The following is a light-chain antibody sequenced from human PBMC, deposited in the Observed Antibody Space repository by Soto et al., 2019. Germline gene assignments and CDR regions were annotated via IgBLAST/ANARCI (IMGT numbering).Light chain of an antibody. CDR2: WAS. Sequence: DIVMTQSPDSLAVSLGERATINCKSSQSILYSSNNKNYLAWYQQKPGQPPKLLIFWASTRESGVPDRFSGSGSGTDFTLTISSLQAEDVAFCYCQQYYTAPTWTFGQGTKVEIK. CDR1: QSILYSSNNKNY. J-gene: IGKJ1*01. CDR3: QQYYTAPTWT. V-gene: IGKV4-1*01.